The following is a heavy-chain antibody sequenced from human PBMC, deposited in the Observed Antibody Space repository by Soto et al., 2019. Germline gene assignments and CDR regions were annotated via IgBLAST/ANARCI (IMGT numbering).Heavy chain of an antibody. J-gene: IGHJ5*02. V-gene: IGHV1-69*06. Sequence: SVKVSCKASGGTFSSYAISWVRQAPGHGLEWMGGIIPIFGTANYAQKFQGRVTITADKSTGTDALELSSLRSQDKAVYYCARESGTTPWFDPRCQRNPVTISS. D-gene: IGHD1-1*01. CDR2: IIPIFGTA. CDR3: ARESGTTPWFDP. CDR1: GGTFSSYA.